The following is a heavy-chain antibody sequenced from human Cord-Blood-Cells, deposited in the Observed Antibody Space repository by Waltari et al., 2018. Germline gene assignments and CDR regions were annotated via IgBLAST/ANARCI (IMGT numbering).Heavy chain of an antibody. V-gene: IGHV4-39*01. Sequence: QLQLQESGPGLVKPSETLSLTCTVSGGSLSSSSYYRGWTRTPPGKGLEWIGSIYYSGSTYYNPSLKSRVTISVDTSKNQFALKLSSVTAADTAVYYCASTAPYYYDSSGYYYFDYWGQGTLVTVSS. CDR3: ASTAPYYYDSSGYYYFDY. CDR1: GGSLSSSSYY. J-gene: IGHJ4*02. D-gene: IGHD3-22*01. CDR2: IYYSGST.